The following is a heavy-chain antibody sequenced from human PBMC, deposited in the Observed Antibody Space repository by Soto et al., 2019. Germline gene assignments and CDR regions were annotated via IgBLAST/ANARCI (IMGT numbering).Heavy chain of an antibody. V-gene: IGHV1-18*01. Sequence: ASVKVSCKASGYTFTRYGISWVRQAPGQGLEWMGWISGYNGDTNYAQKFQGRVTMTVDTSTTTALMELTSLTSDDRAVYYCAKNGQPPYYYYGMDVWGQGTTVTVSS. CDR3: AKNGQPPYYYYGMDV. D-gene: IGHD2-8*01. CDR1: GYTFTRYG. J-gene: IGHJ6*02. CDR2: ISGYNGDT.